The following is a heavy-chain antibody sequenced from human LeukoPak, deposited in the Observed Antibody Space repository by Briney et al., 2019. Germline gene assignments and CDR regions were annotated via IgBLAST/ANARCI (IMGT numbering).Heavy chain of an antibody. Sequence: GGSLRLSCVASGFTFSNYWMHWVRQPPGKGLVWVSRIYVDGRTTNYADSVKGRFTISRDNAKNTVYLEMNSLRAEDTAVYYCAREKYYYDSSGSTDAFDIWGQGTMVTVSS. V-gene: IGHV3-74*01. CDR3: AREKYYYDSSGSTDAFDI. D-gene: IGHD3-22*01. CDR1: GFTFSNYW. J-gene: IGHJ3*02. CDR2: IYVDGRTT.